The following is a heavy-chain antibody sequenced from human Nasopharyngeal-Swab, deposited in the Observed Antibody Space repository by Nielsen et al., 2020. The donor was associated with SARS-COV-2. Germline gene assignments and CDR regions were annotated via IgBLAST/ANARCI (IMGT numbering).Heavy chain of an antibody. CDR3: AKRVAGKYYYMDA. CDR1: GFTFSSYA. Sequence: GESLKISCAASGFTFSSYAMTWVRQAPGKGLEWVSSISVNGASTYYAGSVKGRFTISRDNSRNTLYLQLNSLRAEDTAIYYCAKRVAGKYYYMDAWGKGTTVTVSS. CDR2: ISVNGAST. D-gene: IGHD3-10*01. V-gene: IGHV3-23*01. J-gene: IGHJ6*03.